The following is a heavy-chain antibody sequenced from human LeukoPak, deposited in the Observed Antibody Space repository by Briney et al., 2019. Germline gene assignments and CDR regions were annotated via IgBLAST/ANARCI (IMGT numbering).Heavy chain of an antibody. CDR2: ISWNTGNI. CDR3: AKGTTFDAFDM. CDR1: GFTFDNYA. D-gene: IGHD3-16*01. J-gene: IGHJ3*02. V-gene: IGHV3-9*01. Sequence: GGSLKLSCAAAGFTFDNYAMHWVRQAPGKGLEWVSRISWNTGNIDYADSVKGRFTISRDNAKNSLYLQMNSLRAEDTALYYCAKGTTFDAFDMWGQGTMVTVSS.